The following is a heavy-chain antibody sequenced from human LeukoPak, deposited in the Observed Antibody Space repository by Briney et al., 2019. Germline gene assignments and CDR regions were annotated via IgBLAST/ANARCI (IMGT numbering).Heavy chain of an antibody. J-gene: IGHJ4*02. V-gene: IGHV3-33*01. CDR1: GFSFSSYG. Sequence: GRSLRLSCTASGFSFSSYGMHWVRQAPGKGLEWVASIWYDGSNTNYVDSVKGRFTISRDNSKNTLYLQMNSLRVEDTAVYFCASGATTRLDYWGQGTLVTVSS. CDR3: ASGATTRLDY. D-gene: IGHD1-26*01. CDR2: IWYDGSNT.